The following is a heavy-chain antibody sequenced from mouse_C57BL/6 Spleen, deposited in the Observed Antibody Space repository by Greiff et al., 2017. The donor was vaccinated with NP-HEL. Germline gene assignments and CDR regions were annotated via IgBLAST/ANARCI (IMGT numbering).Heavy chain of an antibody. CDR2: IWGVGST. CDR1: GFSLTSYG. J-gene: IGHJ4*01. Sequence: VKLMESGPGLVAPSQSLSITCTVSGFSLTSYGVDWVRQSPGKGLEWLGVIWGVGSTNYNSALKSRLSISKDNSKSQVFLKMNSLQTDDTAMYYCARLYYGSSYNYAMDYWGQGTSVTVSS. CDR3: ARLYYGSSYNYAMDY. V-gene: IGHV2-6*01. D-gene: IGHD1-1*01.